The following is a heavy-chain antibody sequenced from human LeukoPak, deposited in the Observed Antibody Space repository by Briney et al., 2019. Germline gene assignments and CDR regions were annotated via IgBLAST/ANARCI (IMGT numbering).Heavy chain of an antibody. Sequence: PSETLSLTCTVSGGSISSYYWSWIRQPPGKGLEWIGYIYYSGSTNYNPSLKSRVTISVDTSKNQFSLKLSSVTAADTAVYYCARGCSSTSCFDYWGQGTLVTVSS. J-gene: IGHJ4*02. V-gene: IGHV4-59*01. CDR3: ARGCSSTSCFDY. D-gene: IGHD2-2*01. CDR1: GGSISSYY. CDR2: IYYSGST.